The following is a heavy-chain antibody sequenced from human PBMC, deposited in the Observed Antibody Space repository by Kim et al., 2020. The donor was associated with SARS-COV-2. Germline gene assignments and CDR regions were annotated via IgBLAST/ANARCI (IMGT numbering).Heavy chain of an antibody. CDR1: GYTFTGYY. V-gene: IGHV1-2*02. Sequence: ASVKVSCKASGYTFTGYYMHWVRQAPGQGLEWMGWINPNSGGTNYAQKFQGRVTMTRDTSISTAYMELSRLRSDDTAVYYCARDSAEVVVVAANVLDVWGQGTTVTVSS. CDR2: INPNSGGT. CDR3: ARDSAEVVVVAANVLDV. D-gene: IGHD2-15*01. J-gene: IGHJ6*02.